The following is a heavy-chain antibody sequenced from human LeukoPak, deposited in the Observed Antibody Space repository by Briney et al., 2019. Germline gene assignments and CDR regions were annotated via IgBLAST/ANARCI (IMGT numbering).Heavy chain of an antibody. CDR1: GFTVSSNY. CDR2: IYSGGST. J-gene: IGHJ4*02. Sequence: SGGSRRLSCAASGFTVSSNYMSWVRQAPGKGLEWVSVIYSGGSTYYADSVKGRFTISRDNSKNTLYLQMNSLRAEDTAVYYCARDHIGMEVVGYWGQGTLVTVSS. V-gene: IGHV3-53*01. D-gene: IGHD5-24*01. CDR3: ARDHIGMEVVGY.